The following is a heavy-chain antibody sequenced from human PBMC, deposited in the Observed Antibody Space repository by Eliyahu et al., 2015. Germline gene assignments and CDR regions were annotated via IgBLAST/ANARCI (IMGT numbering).Heavy chain of an antibody. V-gene: IGHV3-33*01. J-gene: IGHJ4*02. CDR1: GFTFSSYG. Sequence: QVQLVESGGGVVQPGXSLXLSCAASGFTFSSYGMHWVRQAPGKGLEWVAVIWYDGSNKYYADSVKGRFTISRDNSKNTLYLQMNSLRAEDTAVYYCARDDTIFGVEVSCVNWGQGTLVTVSS. CDR2: IWYDGSNK. CDR3: ARDDTIFGVEVSCVN. D-gene: IGHD3-3*01.